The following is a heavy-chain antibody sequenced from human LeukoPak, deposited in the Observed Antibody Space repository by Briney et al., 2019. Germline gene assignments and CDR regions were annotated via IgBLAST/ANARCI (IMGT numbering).Heavy chain of an antibody. CDR3: ARGAPHYYGSGSSTD. V-gene: IGHV1-46*01. Sequence: ASVKVSCKASGYTFTSYYMHWVRQAPGQGLEWMGIINPSGGSTSFAQKFQGRVTMTRDTSTSTVYMELSSLRSEDTAVYYCARGAPHYYGSGSSTDWGQGTLVTVSS. CDR1: GYTFTSYY. D-gene: IGHD3-10*01. J-gene: IGHJ4*02. CDR2: INPSGGST.